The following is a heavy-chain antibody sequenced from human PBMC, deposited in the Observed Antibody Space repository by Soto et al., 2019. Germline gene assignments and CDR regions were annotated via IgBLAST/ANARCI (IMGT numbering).Heavy chain of an antibody. J-gene: IGHJ4*02. V-gene: IGHV4-31*03. CDR2: IYYSGST. CDR3: ARWRAGYVKSFHY. CDR1: GGFISSGGYY. Sequence: PSETLSLTCTVSGGFISSGGYYWSWIRQHPGKGLEWIGYIYYSGSTYYNPSLKSRVTISVDTSKNQFSLKLSSVTAADTALYYWARWRAGYVKSFHYWGQGTLVNVSS. D-gene: IGHD2-2*01.